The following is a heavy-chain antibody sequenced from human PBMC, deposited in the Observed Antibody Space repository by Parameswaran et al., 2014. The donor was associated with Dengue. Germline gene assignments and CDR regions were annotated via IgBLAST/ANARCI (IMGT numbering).Heavy chain of an antibody. Sequence: PGKGLEWIGYIYYSGSTNYNPSLKSRVTISVDTSKNQFSLKLSSVTAADTAVYYCASGYVAGATQENWFDPWGQGTLVTVSS. V-gene: IGHV4-59*13. J-gene: IGHJ5*02. CDR3: ASGYVAGATQENWFDP. D-gene: IGHD1-26*01. CDR2: IYYSGST.